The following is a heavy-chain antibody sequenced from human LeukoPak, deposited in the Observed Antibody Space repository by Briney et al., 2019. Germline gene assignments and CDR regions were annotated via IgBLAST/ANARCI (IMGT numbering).Heavy chain of an antibody. D-gene: IGHD6-13*01. CDR1: GGSFSGYY. Sequence: SETLSLTCAVYGGSFSGYYWSWIRQPPGKGLEWIGEINHSGSTNYNPSLKSRVTISVDTSKNQFSLKLSSVTAADTAVYYCARGRFGAAGINPGFDPWGQGTLVTVSS. CDR3: ARGRFGAAGINPGFDP. J-gene: IGHJ5*02. V-gene: IGHV4-34*01. CDR2: INHSGST.